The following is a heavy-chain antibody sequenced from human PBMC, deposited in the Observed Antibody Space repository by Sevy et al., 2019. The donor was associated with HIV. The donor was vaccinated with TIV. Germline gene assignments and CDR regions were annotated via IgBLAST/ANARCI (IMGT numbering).Heavy chain of an antibody. Sequence: GGSLRLSCAASGFTFSSYGMHWVRQAPGKGLEWVAVIWYDGSKNYYADSVRGRFTISRDNSMNTLYLQMNSLRAEDKAVYYCAKVEAAAGWGFYYYYYMDVWGKGTTVTVSS. CDR2: IWYDGSKN. V-gene: IGHV3-33*06. D-gene: IGHD6-13*01. CDR3: AKVEAAAGWGFYYYYYMDV. J-gene: IGHJ6*03. CDR1: GFTFSSYG.